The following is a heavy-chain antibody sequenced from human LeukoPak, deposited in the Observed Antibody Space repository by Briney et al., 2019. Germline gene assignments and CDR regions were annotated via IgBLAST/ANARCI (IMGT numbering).Heavy chain of an antibody. J-gene: IGHJ4*02. V-gene: IGHV3-23*01. D-gene: IGHD3-22*01. CDR1: VFTFRNFA. Sequence: GGSLRLSCVASVFTFRNFAMSLVRQAPGKGLEWVSAISAADGDNTYYGDSVKGRFTISRDNSENTLHLQMSSLRAEDTAVYYCAKFKGHYYYDSSGYCDNWGQGTLVTVSS. CDR3: AKFKGHYYYDSSGYCDN. CDR2: ISAADGDNT.